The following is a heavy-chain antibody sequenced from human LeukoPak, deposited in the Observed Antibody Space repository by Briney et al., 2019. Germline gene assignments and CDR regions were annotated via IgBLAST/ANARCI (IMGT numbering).Heavy chain of an antibody. CDR2: IYTGGST. Sequence: GGSLRLSCAASGFSVSSNYMSWVHQAPGKGLEWVSVIYTGGSTYYADSVKGRFTISRDNSKNTLYLHMNSLRAEDTAVYYCARGFWSGYSYNWFDPWGQGTLVTVST. D-gene: IGHD3-3*01. CDR3: ARGFWSGYSYNWFDP. V-gene: IGHV3-66*02. J-gene: IGHJ5*02. CDR1: GFSVSSNY.